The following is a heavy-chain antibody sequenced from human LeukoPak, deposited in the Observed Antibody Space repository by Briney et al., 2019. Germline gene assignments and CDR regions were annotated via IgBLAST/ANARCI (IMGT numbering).Heavy chain of an antibody. CDR1: GLTFSTYA. CDR3: AKDRVRYFDY. D-gene: IGHD3-22*01. V-gene: IGHV3-23*01. J-gene: IGHJ4*02. Sequence: GGSLRLSCAASGLTFSTYAMSWVRQAPGKGLEWVSTISGGGGSTYYADSVKGRFTISRDNSKNTMYLQMNSLTAEDTAVYYCAKDRVRYFDYWGQGTLVTVSS. CDR2: ISGGGGST.